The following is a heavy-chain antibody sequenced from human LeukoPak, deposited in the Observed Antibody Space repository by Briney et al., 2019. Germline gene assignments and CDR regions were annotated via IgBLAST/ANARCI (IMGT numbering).Heavy chain of an antibody. J-gene: IGHJ3*02. D-gene: IGHD3-3*01. V-gene: IGHV1-69*01. Sequence: SVTVSCTASGGTFSSYAISWVRQAPRQGMEWWGGIIPIFGTATYAQKFQGRVTITVDESTSTAHMELSSLRSEDRAVYYCAREVEWDGVVIIQDAFDSWGQGTMVTVSS. CDR3: AREVEWDGVVIIQDAFDS. CDR2: IIPIFGTA. CDR1: GGTFSSYA.